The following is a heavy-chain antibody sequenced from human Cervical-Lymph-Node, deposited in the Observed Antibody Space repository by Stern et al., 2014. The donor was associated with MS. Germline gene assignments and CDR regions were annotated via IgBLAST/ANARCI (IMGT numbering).Heavy chain of an antibody. CDR3: ARERGRAGPAMADY. CDR1: GYTFAGNY. CDR2: INPNSGGT. J-gene: IGHJ4*02. V-gene: IGHV1-2*06. D-gene: IGHD5-18*01. Sequence: VHLVESGAEVKKPGASVKVSCKTSGYTFAGNYIHWVRQAPGPGLEWMGRINPNSGGTNYAQKFQGRVTMTRDTSITTASMELSRLRFDDTAIYYCARERGRAGPAMADYWGQGTLVTVSS.